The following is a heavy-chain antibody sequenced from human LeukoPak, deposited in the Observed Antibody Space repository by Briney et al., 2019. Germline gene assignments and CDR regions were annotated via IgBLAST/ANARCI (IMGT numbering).Heavy chain of an antibody. J-gene: IGHJ4*02. CDR1: GFTFSNYW. CDR2: IRQNGSEK. V-gene: IGHV3-7*03. CDR3: ARPPDDYGIDY. Sequence: GGSLRLSCAASGFTFSNYWMSWVRQAPGKGLEWVANIRQNGSEKYYVDSVKGRFTISRDNAKNSLYLQMNSLRAEDTAVYYCARPPDDYGIDYWGQGTLVTVSS. D-gene: IGHD4-17*01.